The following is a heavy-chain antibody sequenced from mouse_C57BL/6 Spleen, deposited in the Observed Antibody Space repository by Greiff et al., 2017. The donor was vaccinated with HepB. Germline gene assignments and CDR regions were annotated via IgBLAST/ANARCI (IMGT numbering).Heavy chain of an antibody. J-gene: IGHJ3*01. CDR2: INPNNGGT. D-gene: IGHD3-2*02. CDR3: AREGQLRLPFAY. Sequence: VQLQQSGPELVKPGASVKMSCKASGYTFTDYNMHWVKQSHGKSLEWIGYINPNNGGTSYNQKFKGKATLTVNKASSTAYMELRSLTSEDSAVYYCAREGQLRLPFAYWGQGTLVTVSA. CDR1: GYTFTDYN. V-gene: IGHV1-22*01.